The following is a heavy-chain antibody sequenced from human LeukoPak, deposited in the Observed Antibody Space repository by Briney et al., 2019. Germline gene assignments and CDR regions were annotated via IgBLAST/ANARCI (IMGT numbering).Heavy chain of an antibody. Sequence: SQTLSLTCAISGDSVSANSAAWNWIRQSPSRGLEWLGRTYYRSKWYNDYAVSVKSRVIINPDTSKNQFSLQLNSVTPEDTAVYYCARGLVHGQWLVLDYWGQGTLVTVSS. D-gene: IGHD6-19*01. CDR2: TYYRSKWYN. CDR3: ARGLVHGQWLVLDY. J-gene: IGHJ4*02. V-gene: IGHV6-1*01. CDR1: GDSVSANSAA.